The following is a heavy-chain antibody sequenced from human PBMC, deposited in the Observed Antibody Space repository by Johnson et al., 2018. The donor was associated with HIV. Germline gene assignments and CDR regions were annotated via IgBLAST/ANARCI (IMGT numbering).Heavy chain of an antibody. J-gene: IGHJ3*02. D-gene: IGHD3-22*01. CDR2: ISYDGSNK. CDR3: ARDRGNYYDSMGYYGLGAFDI. CDR1: GFTFSSYA. V-gene: IGHV3-30-3*01. Sequence: QVQLVESGGGVVQPGRSLRLSCAASGFTFSSYAMHWVRQAPGKGLEWVAVISYDGSNKYYADSVKGRFTISRDNSKNTLYLQMNSLRAEDTAVYYCARDRGNYYDSMGYYGLGAFDIWGQGTMVTVSS.